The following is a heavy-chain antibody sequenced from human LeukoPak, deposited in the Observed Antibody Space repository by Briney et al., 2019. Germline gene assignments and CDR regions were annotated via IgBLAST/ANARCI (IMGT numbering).Heavy chain of an antibody. CDR3: ARARYSYGPLFDY. CDR1: GGSFSSYY. Sequence: SETLSLTCAVYGGSFSSYYWSWIRQPPGKGLEWIGEINHSGSTNYNPSLKSRVTISVDTSKNQFSLKLSSVTAADTAVYYCARARYSYGPLFDYWGQGTLVTVSS. CDR2: INHSGST. D-gene: IGHD5-18*01. V-gene: IGHV4-34*01. J-gene: IGHJ4*02.